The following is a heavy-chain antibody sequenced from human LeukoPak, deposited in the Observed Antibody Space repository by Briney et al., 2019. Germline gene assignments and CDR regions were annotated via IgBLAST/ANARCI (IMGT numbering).Heavy chain of an antibody. Sequence: QCGGSLSLSCARSAFTLSSYAMRWVRRAPGEGLEWGSYISSSGSTIYYADSVKGRFTISRDNSKNSLYLQMNSLRAEDTAVYYCARTGGYAPIDYWGQGTLVTVSS. V-gene: IGHV3-48*04. CDR1: AFTLSSYA. J-gene: IGHJ4*02. CDR2: ISSSGSTI. CDR3: ARTGGYAPIDY. D-gene: IGHD5-12*01.